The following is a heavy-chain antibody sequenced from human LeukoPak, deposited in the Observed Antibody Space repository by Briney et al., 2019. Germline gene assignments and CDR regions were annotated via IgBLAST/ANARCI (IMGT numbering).Heavy chain of an antibody. J-gene: IGHJ5*02. CDR1: GGSISSYH. V-gene: IGHV4-59*01. CDR2: IYYSGSA. Sequence: SETLSLTCTVSGGSISSYHWSWIRQPPGKGLEWIGYIYYSGSANYNPSLKSRVTISVDTSKNQFSLKLSSVTAADTAVYYCARAGGTRGSYNWFDPWGQGTLVTVSS. D-gene: IGHD3-16*01. CDR3: ARAGGTRGSYNWFDP.